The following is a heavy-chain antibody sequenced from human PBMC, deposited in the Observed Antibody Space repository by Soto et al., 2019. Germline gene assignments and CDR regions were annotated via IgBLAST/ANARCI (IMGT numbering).Heavy chain of an antibody. D-gene: IGHD2-8*01. CDR1: GYTFTAYY. J-gene: IGHJ4*02. V-gene: IGHV1-2*04. Sequence: QVQLVQSGPEVKKPGASVRVSCKASGYTFTAYYIHWVRQAPGHGLEWMGFISPNSGGTQFAPKFQGLVTMTGDTSLSTVYMDLSRLRSDDTAVYYCARPWGVHRDSDYWGQGTLVTVSS. CDR2: ISPNSGGT. CDR3: ARPWGVHRDSDY.